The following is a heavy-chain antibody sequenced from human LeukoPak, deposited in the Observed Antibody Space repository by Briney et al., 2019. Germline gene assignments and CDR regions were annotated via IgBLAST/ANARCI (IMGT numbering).Heavy chain of an antibody. CDR3: ARDTGGIAAAGTDY. Sequence: ASVKVSCKASGYIFTSYYMHWVRQAPGQGLEWMGILNPSGGSTSYAQKFQGRVTITADKSTSTAYMELSSLRSEDTAVYYCARDTGGIAAAGTDYWGQGTLVTVSS. CDR1: GYIFTSYY. J-gene: IGHJ4*02. D-gene: IGHD6-13*01. V-gene: IGHV1-46*01. CDR2: LNPSGGST.